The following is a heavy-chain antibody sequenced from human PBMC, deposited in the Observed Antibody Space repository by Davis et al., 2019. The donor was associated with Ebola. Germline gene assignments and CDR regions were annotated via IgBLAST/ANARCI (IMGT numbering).Heavy chain of an antibody. CDR3: ARVRHYGMDV. V-gene: IGHV3-33*01. CDR1: GFTFSSYG. Sequence: PGGSLRLSCAASGFTFSSYGMHWVRQAPDKGLEWVAVIWYDGSRKYYGDSVKGRFTISRDSAKNSLYLQMNSLRAEDTAVYYCARVRHYGMDVWGQGTTVTVSS. J-gene: IGHJ6*02. CDR2: IWYDGSRK.